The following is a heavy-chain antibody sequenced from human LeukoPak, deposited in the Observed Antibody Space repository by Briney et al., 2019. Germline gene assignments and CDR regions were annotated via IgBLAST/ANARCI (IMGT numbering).Heavy chain of an antibody. CDR1: GFTFSGYA. CDR2: ISTNGGIT. J-gene: IGHJ3*02. D-gene: IGHD2-15*01. CDR3: ARGYCSGGSCHPGPNNDAFDI. V-gene: IGHV3-64*01. Sequence: GGSLRLSCAASGFTFSGYAMHWVRQAPGKGLEYVSAISTNGGITYYASSVKGRFTISRDNSKDTLYLQMGSLTAEDMAVYYCARGYCSGGSCHPGPNNDAFDIWGQGTMVTVSS.